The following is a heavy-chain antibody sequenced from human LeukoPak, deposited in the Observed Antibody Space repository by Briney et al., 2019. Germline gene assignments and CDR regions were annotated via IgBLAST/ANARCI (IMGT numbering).Heavy chain of an antibody. V-gene: IGHV1-69*13. Sequence: SVKVSCKASGGTFSSYAISWVRQAPGQGLEWMGGIIPIFGTANYAQKFQGRVTITADESTSTAYMELSSLRSEDTAVYYCARGIVEMATLPDYWGQGTLVTVSS. J-gene: IGHJ4*02. CDR3: ARGIVEMATLPDY. CDR1: GGTFSSYA. CDR2: IIPIFGTA. D-gene: IGHD5-24*01.